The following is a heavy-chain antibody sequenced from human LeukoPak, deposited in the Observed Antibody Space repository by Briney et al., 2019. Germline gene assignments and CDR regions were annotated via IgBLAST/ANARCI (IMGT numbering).Heavy chain of an antibody. D-gene: IGHD4-17*01. V-gene: IGHV1-18*01. Sequence: ASVKLSFKSSGYTFTSYGISWVRHAPGQGLEWMGWSSAYNGNTNYAQKLQGRVTMTTDTSTSTAYLELRSLRSDDTAVYYCARVLGARYYYYYGMDVWGPGTPVTVSS. CDR1: GYTFTSYG. CDR2: SSAYNGNT. J-gene: IGHJ6*02. CDR3: ARVLGARYYYYYGMDV.